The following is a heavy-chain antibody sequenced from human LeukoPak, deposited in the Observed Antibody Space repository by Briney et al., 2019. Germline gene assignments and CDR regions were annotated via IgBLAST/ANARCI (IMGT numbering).Heavy chain of an antibody. J-gene: IGHJ6*03. V-gene: IGHV1-2*02. CDR1: GYTFTSYY. Sequence: GASVKVSCKASGYTFTSYYMHWVRQAPGQGLEWMGWINPNSGGTNYAQKFQGRVTMTRDTSISTAYMELSRLSTHDTAVYYCARASGWWSSSLKDYYYMAVWGKGTTVTVSS. CDR3: ARASGWWSSSLKDYYYMAV. CDR2: INPNSGGT. D-gene: IGHD6-13*01.